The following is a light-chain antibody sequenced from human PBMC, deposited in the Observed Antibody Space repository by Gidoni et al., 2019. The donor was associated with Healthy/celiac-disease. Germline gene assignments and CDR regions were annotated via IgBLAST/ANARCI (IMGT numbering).Light chain of an antibody. J-gene: IGKJ1*01. CDR2: GAS. Sequence: EIVMTQSPATLSVSPGERATLSCRASQSVSSNLARYQQKPGQAPRLLIYGASTRATGIPARFSGSGSGTEFTLTISSLQSEDFAVYYCQQYNNWPLTFXXXTKVEIK. CDR1: QSVSSN. V-gene: IGKV3-15*01. CDR3: QQYNNWPLT.